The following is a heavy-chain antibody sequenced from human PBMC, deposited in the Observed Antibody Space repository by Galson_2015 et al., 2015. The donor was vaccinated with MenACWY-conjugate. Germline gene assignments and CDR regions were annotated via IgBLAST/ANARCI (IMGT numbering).Heavy chain of an antibody. Sequence: SLRLSCAASGFMLSSYSLNWVRQAPGQGLQWVASISSNGNYIYYGDSVEGRFTISRDNAKNSMYLQMNSLTVENTAVYYCSRVGTIGLDGFDYWGQGTLVTVSS. J-gene: IGHJ4*02. CDR1: GFMLSSYS. CDR2: ISSNGNYI. CDR3: SRVGTIGLDGFDY. D-gene: IGHD3-3*01. V-gene: IGHV3-21*01.